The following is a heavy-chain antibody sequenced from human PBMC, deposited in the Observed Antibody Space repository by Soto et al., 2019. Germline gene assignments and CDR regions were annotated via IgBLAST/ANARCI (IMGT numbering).Heavy chain of an antibody. J-gene: IGHJ6*02. V-gene: IGHV3-74*01. CDR2: INSDGSAT. D-gene: IGHD2-2*02. CDR3: ARDPEMVLLPAAIDDMDV. Sequence: GWSLRLSCAASGFTFSTCWMHWVRQAPGKGLVWVSRINSDGSATSYADSVKGRFTISRDNAKNTLYLQMNSLGAEDTAVYYCARDPEMVLLPAAIDDMDVWGQGTKVTVSS. CDR1: GFTFSTCW.